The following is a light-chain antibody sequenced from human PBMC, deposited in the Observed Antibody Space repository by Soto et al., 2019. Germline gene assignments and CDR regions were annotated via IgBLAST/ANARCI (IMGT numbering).Light chain of an antibody. CDR3: SSYTTRSSYV. CDR2: DVY. J-gene: IGLJ1*01. Sequence: QSALTQPASVSGSPGQSITISCTGTVGLVSWYQQHPGKAPKLMIWDVYNRPSGVSHRFSGSKSGNTASLTIFGLQAEDEADYYCSSYTTRSSYVFGTGTKLTVL. V-gene: IGLV2-14*01. CDR1: VGL.